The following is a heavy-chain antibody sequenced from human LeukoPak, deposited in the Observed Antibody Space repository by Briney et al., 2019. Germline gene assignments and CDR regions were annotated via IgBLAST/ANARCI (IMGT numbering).Heavy chain of an antibody. CDR3: ASHLWSYMVYAMLVDCMDV. V-gene: IGHV4-38-2*01. Sequence: SETVSLTCAVSGYSISSDYYWGWRRHPPAKGQEWIGSIYYTGCTYYTPSLKSRVTISVDTSKNQFSLNLSSVTAAHPARYYCASHLWSYMVYAMLVDCMDVWGKGNTGTDSS. CDR1: GYSISSDYY. D-gene: IGHD2-8*01. CDR2: IYYTGCT. J-gene: IGHJ6*03.